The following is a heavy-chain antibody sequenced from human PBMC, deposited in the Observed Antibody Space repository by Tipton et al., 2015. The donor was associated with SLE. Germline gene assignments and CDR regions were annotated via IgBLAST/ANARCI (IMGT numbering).Heavy chain of an antibody. CDR1: GFTFSSYA. CDR3: ASVHDSSVHY. Sequence: SLRLSCAASGFTFSSYAMHWVRQAPGKGLEWVAVISYDGSNKYYADSVKGRFTISRDNSKNTLYLQMNSLRAEDTAVYYCASVHDSSVHYWGQGTLVTVSS. CDR2: ISYDGSNK. J-gene: IGHJ4*02. D-gene: IGHD6-25*01. V-gene: IGHV3-30*04.